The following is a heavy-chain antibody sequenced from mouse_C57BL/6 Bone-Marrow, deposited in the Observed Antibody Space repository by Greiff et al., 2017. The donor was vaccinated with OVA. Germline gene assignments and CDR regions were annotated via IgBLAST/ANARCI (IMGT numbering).Heavy chain of an antibody. CDR3: TRLGGYYLAWFAY. CDR2: IDPETGGT. D-gene: IGHD2-3*01. CDR1: GYTFTDYE. Sequence: QVQLQQSGAELVRPGASVTLSCKASGYTFTDYEMHWVKQTPVHGLEWIGAIDPETGGTAYNQKFKGKAILTADKSSSTAYMELRSLTSEDSAVYYCTRLGGYYLAWFAYWGQGTLVTVSA. V-gene: IGHV1-15*01. J-gene: IGHJ3*01.